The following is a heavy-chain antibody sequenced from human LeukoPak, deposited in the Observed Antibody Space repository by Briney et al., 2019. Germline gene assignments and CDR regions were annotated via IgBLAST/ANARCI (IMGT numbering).Heavy chain of an antibody. Sequence: SETLSLTCAVSGGSISSYYWSWIRQPAGKGLEWIGRFYASGSTNYNPSLKSRVTMSVDTSKNQFSLKLSSVTAADTAVYYCASTQNYYYDSSGYYYFDYWGQGTLVTVSS. CDR3: ASTQNYYYDSSGYYYFDY. CDR1: GGSISSYY. CDR2: FYASGST. J-gene: IGHJ4*02. D-gene: IGHD3-22*01. V-gene: IGHV4-4*07.